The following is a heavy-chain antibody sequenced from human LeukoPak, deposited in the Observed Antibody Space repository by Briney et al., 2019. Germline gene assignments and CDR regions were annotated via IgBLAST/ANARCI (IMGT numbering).Heavy chain of an antibody. D-gene: IGHD2-21*02. J-gene: IGHJ4*02. CDR2: ISSSGSTI. V-gene: IGHV3-11*01. Sequence: EGSLRLSCAASGFTFSDYYMSWIRQAPGKGLEWVSYISSSGSTIYYADSVKGRFTISRDDAKNSLYLQMNSLRAEDTAVYYCARDQEYCGGDCYSSYFDYWGQGTLVTVSS. CDR3: ARDQEYCGGDCYSSYFDY. CDR1: GFTFSDYY.